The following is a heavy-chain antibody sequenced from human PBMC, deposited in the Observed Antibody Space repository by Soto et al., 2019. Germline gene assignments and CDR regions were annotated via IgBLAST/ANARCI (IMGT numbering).Heavy chain of an antibody. CDR3: ARGGARWPGYFDS. CDR1: GGSISGDYY. D-gene: IGHD2-15*01. V-gene: IGHV4-30-4*08. Sequence: SETLSLTCSVSGGSISGDYYWSWIRQSPEKGLEWIGYIYYSGSSYSNPALQSRLSMSLDTSKNQFSLKLRSVPAADTAVYYGARGGARWPGYFDSWGQGALVTV. CDR2: IYYSGSS. J-gene: IGHJ4*02.